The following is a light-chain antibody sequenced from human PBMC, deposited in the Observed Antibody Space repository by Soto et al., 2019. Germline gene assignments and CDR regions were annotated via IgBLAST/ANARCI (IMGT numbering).Light chain of an antibody. CDR1: QSVNTRY. V-gene: IGKV3-20*01. J-gene: IGKJ1*01. Sequence: EIVLTQSPGALSLSPGDRATLSCRASQSVNTRYLAWYQQRPGQAPRLLIYAASSRATGIPDRFSGSGSGTDFTLTISRLEPEDFAVYFCQVYGSSSKTFGQGTRVELK. CDR3: QVYGSSSKT. CDR2: AAS.